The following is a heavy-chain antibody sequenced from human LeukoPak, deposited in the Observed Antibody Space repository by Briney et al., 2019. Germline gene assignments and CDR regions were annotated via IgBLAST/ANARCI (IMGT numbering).Heavy chain of an antibody. D-gene: IGHD2-2*01. Sequence: GGSLRLSCAASGFTFSSYSMNWVRQAPGKGLEWVSSICSSSSYIYYADSVKGRFTISRDNAKNSLYLQMNSLRAEDTAVYYWGRDGGYCSSTSCRLYYYYGMDVWGQGTTVTVSS. V-gene: IGHV3-21*01. J-gene: IGHJ6*02. CDR3: GRDGGYCSSTSCRLYYYYGMDV. CDR1: GFTFSSYS. CDR2: ICSSSSYI.